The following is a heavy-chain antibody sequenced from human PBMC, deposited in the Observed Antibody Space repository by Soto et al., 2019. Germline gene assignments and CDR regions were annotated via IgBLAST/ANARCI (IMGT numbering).Heavy chain of an antibody. CDR3: ARRLGYYYDSSGHPGEAFDI. CDR2: IYPGDSDT. Sequence: GESLKISCKGSGYSFTSYWIGWVRQMPGKGLEWMGIIYPGDSDTRYSPSFQGQVTISADKSISTAYLQWSSLKASDTATYYCARRLGYYYDSSGHPGEAFDIWGQGTMVTVSS. CDR1: GYSFTSYW. J-gene: IGHJ3*02. D-gene: IGHD3-22*01. V-gene: IGHV5-51*01.